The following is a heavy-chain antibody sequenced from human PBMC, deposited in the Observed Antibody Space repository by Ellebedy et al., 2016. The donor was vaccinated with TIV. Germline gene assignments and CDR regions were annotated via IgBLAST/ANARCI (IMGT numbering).Heavy chain of an antibody. J-gene: IGHJ3*02. CDR2: IYYSGST. Sequence: SETLSLTXTVSGGSISSSSYYWGWIRQPPGKGLEWIGSIYYSGSTYYNPSLKSRVTISVDTSKNQFSLKLSSVTAADTAVYYCARAERRPAAFDIWGQGTMVTVSS. V-gene: IGHV4-39*07. CDR3: ARAERRPAAFDI. D-gene: IGHD1-1*01. CDR1: GGSISSSSYY.